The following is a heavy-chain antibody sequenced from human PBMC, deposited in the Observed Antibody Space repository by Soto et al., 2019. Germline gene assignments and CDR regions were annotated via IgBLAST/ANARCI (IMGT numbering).Heavy chain of an antibody. CDR2: VYYIGRS. J-gene: IGHJ4*01. CDR3: VSQRATVPSKDYFGY. Sequence: SETLPLTCTVSGGSVTNSSYYWGWIRQSPGKGPQWIGTVYYIGRSYSTSSVKSRVTISVDTSNNRFSLSLNSVTASDTAVYFCVSQRATVPSKDYFGYGGAGALVTLSS. CDR1: GGSVTNSSYY. D-gene: IGHD5-12*01. V-gene: IGHV4-39*01.